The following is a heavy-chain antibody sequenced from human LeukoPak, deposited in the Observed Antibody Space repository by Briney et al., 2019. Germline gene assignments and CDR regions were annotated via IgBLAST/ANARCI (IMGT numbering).Heavy chain of an antibody. CDR2: ISDDGRNK. J-gene: IGHJ4*02. CDR3: ARGRVRSHRTAPEY. Sequence: GGSLRLSCTASGLTFSDYAMHWVRQAPGKGLEWVAVISDDGRNKYYADSVKGRFTISRDNSKNTLSLQMNSLRDEDTAIYYCARGRVRSHRTAPEYWGQGTLVTVSS. V-gene: IGHV3-30*03. CDR1: GLTFSDYA. D-gene: IGHD1-1*01.